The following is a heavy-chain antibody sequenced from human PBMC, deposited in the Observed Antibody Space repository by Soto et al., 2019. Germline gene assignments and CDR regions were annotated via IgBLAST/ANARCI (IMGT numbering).Heavy chain of an antibody. CDR1: GGSFSGYY. CDR3: ARGFEVAVIRPAASYNCDC. Sequence: PSETLSLTCVVYGGSFSGYYWSWIRQPPGKGLEWIGEINHSGSTNYNPSLKSRVTISVDTSKNQFSLKLSSVTAADTAVYYCARGFEVAVIRPAASYNCDCWGQGTRVTVSS. V-gene: IGHV4-34*01. CDR2: INHSGST. J-gene: IGHJ4*02. D-gene: IGHD3-3*01.